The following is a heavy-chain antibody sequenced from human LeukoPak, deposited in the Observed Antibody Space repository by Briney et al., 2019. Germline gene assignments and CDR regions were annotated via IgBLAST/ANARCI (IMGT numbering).Heavy chain of an antibody. D-gene: IGHD6-13*01. CDR2: IYYSGST. V-gene: IGHV4-59*08. CDR3: ARHAEEDSSSPLGY. Sequence: SETLSLTCTVSGGSISSYYWSWIRQPPGKGLEWIGYIYYSGSTNYNPSLKSRVTISVDTSKNQFSLKLSSVTAADTAVYYCARHAEEDSSSPLGYWGQGTLVTVSS. CDR1: GGSISSYY. J-gene: IGHJ4*02.